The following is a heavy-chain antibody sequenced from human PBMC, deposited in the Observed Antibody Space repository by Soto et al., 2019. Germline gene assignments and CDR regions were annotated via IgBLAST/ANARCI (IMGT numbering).Heavy chain of an antibody. Sequence: GGSLRLSCAASGFTVSSNYMSWVRRAPGKGLEWVSVIYSGGSTYYADSVKGRFTISRDNSKNTLYLQMNSLRAEDTAVYYCAKDPTHYYDSSGPWFDPWGQGTLVTVSS. V-gene: IGHV3-53*01. CDR1: GFTVSSNY. CDR2: IYSGGST. CDR3: AKDPTHYYDSSGPWFDP. D-gene: IGHD3-22*01. J-gene: IGHJ5*02.